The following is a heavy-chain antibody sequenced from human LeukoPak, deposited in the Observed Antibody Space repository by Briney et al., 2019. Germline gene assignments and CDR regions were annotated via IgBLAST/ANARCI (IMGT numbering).Heavy chain of an antibody. CDR1: GGTFSSYA. J-gene: IGHJ4*02. CDR3: ARGYCSGTSCYTSDY. D-gene: IGHD2-2*02. Sequence: SVKVSCKASGGTFSSYAISWVRQAPGQGLEWMGRIIPILGIANYAQKFQGRVTITAGKSTSTAYMELSSLRSEDTAVYYCARGYCSGTSCYTSDYWGQGTLVTVSS. CDR2: IIPILGIA. V-gene: IGHV1-69*04.